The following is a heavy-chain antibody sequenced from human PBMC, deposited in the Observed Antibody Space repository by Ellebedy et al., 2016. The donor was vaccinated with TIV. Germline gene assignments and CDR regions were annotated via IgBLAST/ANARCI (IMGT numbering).Heavy chain of an antibody. CDR2: ISSSGSMT. J-gene: IGHJ3*02. CDR3: VRQGRTRGFDM. CDR1: GFTLSDYY. D-gene: IGHD1-14*01. V-gene: IGHV3-11*01. Sequence: PGGSLRLSCATGFTLSDYYMSWIRQAPGKGLEWVSFISSSGSMTHYADSVRGRFTISRDNAKNSMYLQMNSLRAEDTAVYYCVRQGRTRGFDMWGQGTMVTVSS.